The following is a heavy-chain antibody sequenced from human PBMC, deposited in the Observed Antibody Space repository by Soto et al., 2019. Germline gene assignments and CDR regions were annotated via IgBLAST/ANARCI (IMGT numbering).Heavy chain of an antibody. CDR2: ISSSSSTI. V-gene: IGHV3-48*01. CDR3: ARDLHLDY. Sequence: PGGSLRLSCAASGFTFSSYSMNWVRQAPGKGLEWVSYISSSSSTIYYADSVKGRFTISRDNAKNSLYLQMNSLRAEDTAVYYCARDLHLDYWGQGTLVTVSS. J-gene: IGHJ4*02. CDR1: GFTFSSYS.